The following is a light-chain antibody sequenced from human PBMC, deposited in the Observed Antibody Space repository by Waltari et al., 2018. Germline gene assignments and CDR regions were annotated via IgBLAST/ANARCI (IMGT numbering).Light chain of an antibody. V-gene: IGKV3-11*01. CDR1: HCVSRY. CDR2: DAA. J-gene: IGKJ4*01. Sequence: SCSASHCVSRYLALYEQSPCQVPRLFIDDAANRATGIPARFSGSGSETDFTLTISSLEPEDFAVYYCQQRKSWPLTFGGGTKVEIK. CDR3: QQRKSWPLT.